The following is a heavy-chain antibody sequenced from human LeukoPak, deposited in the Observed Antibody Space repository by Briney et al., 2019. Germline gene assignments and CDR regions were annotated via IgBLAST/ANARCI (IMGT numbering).Heavy chain of an antibody. CDR2: INHSGST. Sequence: SETLSLTCSVSGGSISSSSYYWSWIRQPPGKGLEWIGEINHSGSTNYNPSLKSRVTISVDTSKNQFSLKLNSVTAADTAVYYCAKDRFIAVANFDYWGQGTLVTVSS. CDR3: AKDRFIAVANFDY. CDR1: GGSISSSSYY. D-gene: IGHD6-19*01. J-gene: IGHJ4*02. V-gene: IGHV4-39*07.